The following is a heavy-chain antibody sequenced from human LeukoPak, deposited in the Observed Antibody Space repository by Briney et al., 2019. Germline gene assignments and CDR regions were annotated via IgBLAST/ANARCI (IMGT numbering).Heavy chain of an antibody. Sequence: SETLSLTCTVSGGSISSYYWSWMRQPPGKGLEGIGYIYYSGSTNYNPSLKSRVTISVDKSKTQFSLKLSSVTAADTAVYYCARDKWEPRYAFDIWGQGTMVTVSS. D-gene: IGHD1-26*01. J-gene: IGHJ3*02. V-gene: IGHV4-59*12. CDR1: GGSISSYY. CDR2: IYYSGST. CDR3: ARDKWEPRYAFDI.